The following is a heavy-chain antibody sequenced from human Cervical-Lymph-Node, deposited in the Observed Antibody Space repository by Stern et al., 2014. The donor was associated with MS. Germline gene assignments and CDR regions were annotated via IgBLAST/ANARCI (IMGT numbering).Heavy chain of an antibody. CDR3: ARGSGDLPFEY. Sequence: QVQLVESGGGLVKPGGSLRLSCAASGFTFSDYYMSWIRPAPGKGLEGVSFISNSGSSIYYADSVKGRFTISRDNAKNSLYLQMYSLRGEDTAVYYCARGSGDLPFEYWGQGTLVTVSS. CDR2: ISNSGSSI. CDR1: GFTFSDYY. J-gene: IGHJ4*02. D-gene: IGHD7-27*01. V-gene: IGHV3-11*01.